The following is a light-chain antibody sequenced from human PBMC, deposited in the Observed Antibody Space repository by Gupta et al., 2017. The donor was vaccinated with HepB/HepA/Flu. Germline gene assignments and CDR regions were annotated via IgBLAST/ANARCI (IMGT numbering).Light chain of an antibody. CDR3: AAWDDSFPWV. CDR1: SSNIGSNY. Sequence: QSVLTQPPSASGTPGQRVTISCSGSSSNIGSNYVYWYQQLPGTAPKLLIYRNNQRPSGVPDRFSGSKSGTSASLAISGLRSEDEADYYCAAWDDSFPWVFGGGTKLTVL. CDR2: RNN. V-gene: IGLV1-47*01. J-gene: IGLJ3*02.